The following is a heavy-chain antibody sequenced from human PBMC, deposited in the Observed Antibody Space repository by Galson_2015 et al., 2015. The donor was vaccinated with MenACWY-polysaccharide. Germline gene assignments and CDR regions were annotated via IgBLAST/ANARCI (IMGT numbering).Heavy chain of an antibody. CDR2: ISYDGGT. CDR3: ARGGRAVSNRNWFDP. V-gene: IGHV4-31*03. CDR1: GDSITCGGYF. J-gene: IGHJ5*02. Sequence: PSLTCTVSGDSITCGGYFWSWIRQHPGEGLEWIASISYDGGTYYNPSLKSRVTISVDTPKNQFSLKLNSVTAADTAVYYCARGGRAVSNRNWFDPWGQGTLVTVSS. D-gene: IGHD3-16*01.